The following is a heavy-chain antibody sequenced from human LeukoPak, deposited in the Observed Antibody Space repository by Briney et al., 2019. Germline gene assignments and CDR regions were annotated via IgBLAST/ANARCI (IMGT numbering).Heavy chain of an antibody. D-gene: IGHD3-22*01. CDR3: ARDPPNDSSGYSPRGMDV. J-gene: IGHJ6*02. CDR2: IIPIFGTA. Sequence: VASVKVSCKASGGTFSSYAISWVRQAPGQGLEWMGGIIPIFGTANYAQKFQGRVTITADESTSTAYMELSSLRSEDTAVYYCARDPPNDSSGYSPRGMDVWGQGTTVTVSS. V-gene: IGHV1-69*13. CDR1: GGTFSSYA.